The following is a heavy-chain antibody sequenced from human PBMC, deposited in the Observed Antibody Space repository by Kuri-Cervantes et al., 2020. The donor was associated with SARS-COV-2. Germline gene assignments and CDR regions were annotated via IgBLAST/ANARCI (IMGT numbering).Heavy chain of an antibody. CDR3: AKDAGDKGMNV. Sequence: GGSLRLSCAASGFTFSSYSMNWVRQAPGKGLEWVSSISSSSSYIYYADSVKGRFTISRDNSKNTLYLQMNSLRAEDTAVYYCAKDAGDKGMNVWGQGTTVTVSS. J-gene: IGHJ6*02. CDR2: ISSSSSYI. V-gene: IGHV3-21*01. CDR1: GFTFSSYS.